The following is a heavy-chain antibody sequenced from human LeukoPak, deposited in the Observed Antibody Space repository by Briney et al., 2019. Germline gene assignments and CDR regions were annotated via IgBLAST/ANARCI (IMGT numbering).Heavy chain of an antibody. CDR1: GFTFSNFW. D-gene: IGHD2-2*02. J-gene: IGHJ6*02. CDR3: ARGYCSSTTCYMYGMDV. CDR2: LNTDGSST. Sequence: QPGGSLRLSCAASGFTFSNFWMHWVRQAPGKGLVWVSRLNTDGSSTTYADSVKGRFTISRDNAKNTLYLQMNSLRAEDTAVYYCARGYCSSTTCYMYGMDVWGQGTTVTVSS. V-gene: IGHV3-74*01.